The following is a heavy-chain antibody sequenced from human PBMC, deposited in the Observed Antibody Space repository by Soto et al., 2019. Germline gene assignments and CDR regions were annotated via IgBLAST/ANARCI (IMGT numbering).Heavy chain of an antibody. D-gene: IGHD1-26*01. V-gene: IGHV3-30*18. CDR3: AKDAGSYREKYYFDY. CDR2: ISYDGSNK. CDR1: GFTFSSYG. J-gene: IGHJ4*02. Sequence: GGSLRLSCAASGFTFSSYGMHWVRQAPGKGLEWVAVISYDGSNKYYADSVKGRFTISRDNSKNTLYLQMNSLRAEDTAVYYCAKDAGSYREKYYFDYWGQGTLVTVSS.